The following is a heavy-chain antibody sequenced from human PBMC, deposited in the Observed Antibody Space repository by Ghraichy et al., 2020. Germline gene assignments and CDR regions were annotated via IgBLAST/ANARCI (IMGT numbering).Heavy chain of an antibody. V-gene: IGHV4-59*01. CDR2: IYYSGTS. D-gene: IGHD3-16*01. J-gene: IGHJ4*02. CDR3: ATLPVITFMGFIPVDH. CDR1: AGSISSYY. Sequence: SQTLSLTCTVSAGSISSYYWSWIRQPPGKGLEWLGYIYYSGTSNYNPSLKSRVTISVDTSKNQVSLKLTSVTAADTAVYYCATLPVITFMGFIPVDHWGQGTLVTVSS.